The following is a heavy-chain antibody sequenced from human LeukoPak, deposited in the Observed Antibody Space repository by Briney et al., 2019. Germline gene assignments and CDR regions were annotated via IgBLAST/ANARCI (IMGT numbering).Heavy chain of an antibody. D-gene: IGHD2-21*02. J-gene: IGHJ3*02. V-gene: IGHV5-51*01. CDR1: GYSFTSYW. CDR2: IYPDDSDT. Sequence: GESLKISCKGSGYSFTSYWIGWVRQMPGKGLEWMGIIYPDDSDTRYSPSFQGQVTISADKSISTAYLQWSSLKASDTAMYYCARRCCGADCYADAFDIWGQGTMVTVSS. CDR3: ARRCCGADCYADAFDI.